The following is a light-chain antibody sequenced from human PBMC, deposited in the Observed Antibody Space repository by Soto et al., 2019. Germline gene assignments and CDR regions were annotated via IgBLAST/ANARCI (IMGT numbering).Light chain of an antibody. CDR1: SSDVGTYNL. CDR3: CSYVRSSTYV. CDR2: EGT. V-gene: IGLV2-23*01. J-gene: IGLJ1*01. Sequence: QSALTQPASVSGSPGQSITISCTGTSSDVGTYNLVSWYQQHPGKAPKLMVYEGTKRPSGVSNRFSGSKSGNTASLTISGLQAEDEADYYCCSYVRSSTYVFGTGTKVTVL.